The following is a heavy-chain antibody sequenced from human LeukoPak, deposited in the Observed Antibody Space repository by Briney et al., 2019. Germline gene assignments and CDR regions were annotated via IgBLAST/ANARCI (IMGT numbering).Heavy chain of an antibody. J-gene: IGHJ4*02. D-gene: IGHD1-26*01. CDR2: ISYDGSNK. V-gene: IGHV3-30*18. CDR1: GFTFSSYG. Sequence: GGSLRLSCAASGFTFSSYGMHWVRQAPGKGLEWVAVISYDGSNKYYADSVKGRFTISRDNSKNTLYLQMNSLRAEDTAVYYCAKVEMGSGSFGDYWGQGTLVTVSS. CDR3: AKVEMGSGSFGDY.